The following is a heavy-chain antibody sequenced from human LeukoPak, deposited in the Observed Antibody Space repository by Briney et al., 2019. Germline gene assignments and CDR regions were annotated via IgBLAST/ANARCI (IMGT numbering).Heavy chain of an antibody. CDR3: ARVSGVGYCSSTSCYTNWFDP. Sequence: SVKVSCKASGYTFTSYAISWVRQAPGQGLEWMGGIIPIFGTANYAQKFQGRVTITADESTSTAYMELSSLRSEDTAVYYCARVSGVGYCSSTSCYTNWFDPWGQGTLVTVSS. CDR1: GYTFTSYA. J-gene: IGHJ5*02. V-gene: IGHV1-69*13. CDR2: IIPIFGTA. D-gene: IGHD2-2*02.